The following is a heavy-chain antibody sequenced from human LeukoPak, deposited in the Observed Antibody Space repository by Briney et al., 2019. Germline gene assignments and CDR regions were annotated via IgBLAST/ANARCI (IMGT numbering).Heavy chain of an antibody. J-gene: IGHJ6*03. D-gene: IGHD4-17*01. CDR2: MNPNSGNT. CDR3: ARLYYGDYGPSHYYYYYMDV. Sequence: GASVKVSCKASGYTFTSYDINWVRQATGQGLEWVGWMNPNSGNTGYAQKFQGRVTMTRNTSISTAYMELSSLRSEDTAVYYCARLYYGDYGPSHYYYYYMDVWGKGTTVTVSS. V-gene: IGHV1-8*01. CDR1: GYTFTSYD.